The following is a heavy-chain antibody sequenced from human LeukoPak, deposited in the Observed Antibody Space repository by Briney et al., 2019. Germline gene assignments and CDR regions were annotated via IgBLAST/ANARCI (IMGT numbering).Heavy chain of an antibody. D-gene: IGHD5-18*01. V-gene: IGHV4-59*01. CDR1: GGSISSYY. CDR2: IYYSGST. J-gene: IGHJ4*02. Sequence: SETLSLTCTVSGGSISSYYWSWIRQPPGKGLEWIGYIYYSGSTNYNPSLKSRVTISVDTSKNQFSLKLSSVTAADTAVYYCARGSGYSYGYAFDYWGQGTLVTVSS. CDR3: ARGSGYSYGYAFDY.